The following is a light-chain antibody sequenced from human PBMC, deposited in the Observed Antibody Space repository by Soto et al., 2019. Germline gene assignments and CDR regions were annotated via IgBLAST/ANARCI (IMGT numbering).Light chain of an antibody. CDR1: SGDVGGYNF. V-gene: IGLV2-11*01. J-gene: IGLJ3*02. Sequence: QSALTQPRSVSGSPGQSVTISCTGTSGDVGGYNFVSWYQQHTGKAPTLMIFDVSQRPSGVPDRFSGSKSGNTASLTVSGLQAEDEADYYCCSYGGSYTGVFGGGTKVTVL. CDR3: CSYGGSYTGV. CDR2: DVS.